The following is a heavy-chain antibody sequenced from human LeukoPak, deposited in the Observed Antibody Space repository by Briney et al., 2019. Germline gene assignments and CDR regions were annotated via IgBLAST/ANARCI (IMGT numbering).Heavy chain of an antibody. Sequence: GGSLRLSCAASGFTVSSNYMSWVRQAPGKGLEWVSVIYSGGSTYYADSVKGRFTISRDNSKNTLYLQMNSLRAEDTAVYYCARDGDYYGSSDAFDIWGQGTMVTVSS. CDR2: IYSGGST. J-gene: IGHJ3*02. V-gene: IGHV3-66*01. CDR1: GFTVSSNY. CDR3: ARDGDYYGSSDAFDI. D-gene: IGHD3-10*01.